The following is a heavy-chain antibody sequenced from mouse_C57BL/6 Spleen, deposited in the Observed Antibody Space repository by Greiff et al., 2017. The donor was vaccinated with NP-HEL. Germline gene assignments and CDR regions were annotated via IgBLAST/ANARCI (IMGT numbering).Heavy chain of an antibody. CDR3: TTVGDYYGSSYGWYFDV. Sequence: VQLQQSGAELVRPGASVKLSCTASGFNIKDYYMHWVKQRPEQGLEWIGRIDPEDGDTEYAPKFQGKATMTADTSSNTAYLQLSSLTSEDTAVYYGTTVGDYYGSSYGWYFDVWGTGTTLTVSS. CDR1: GFNIKDYY. V-gene: IGHV14-1*01. CDR2: IDPEDGDT. D-gene: IGHD1-1*01. J-gene: IGHJ1*03.